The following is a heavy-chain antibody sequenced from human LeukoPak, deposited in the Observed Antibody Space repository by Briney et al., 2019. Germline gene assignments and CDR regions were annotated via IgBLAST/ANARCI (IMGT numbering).Heavy chain of an antibody. J-gene: IGHJ4*02. D-gene: IGHD2-15*01. CDR1: GYTFSGYY. V-gene: IGHV1-2*02. CDR2: INPNSGGT. CDR3: AVGYCSGGSCYSAFDY. Sequence: ASVKVSCKASGYTFSGYYMHWVRQAPGQGLEWVGWINPNSGGTNYAQKLQGRVTMTTDTSTSTAYMELRSLRSDDTAVYYCAVGYCSGGSCYSAFDYWGQGTLVTVSS.